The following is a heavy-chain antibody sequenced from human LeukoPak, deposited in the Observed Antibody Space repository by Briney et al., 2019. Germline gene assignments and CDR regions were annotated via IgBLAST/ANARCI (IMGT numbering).Heavy chain of an antibody. CDR2: IYYSGST. V-gene: IGHV4-61*08. CDR3: ARSVEMATIPFDS. D-gene: IGHD5-24*01. J-gene: IGHJ4*02. CDR1: GGSISSGGYY. Sequence: PSETLSLTCTVSGGSISSGGYYWTWIRQPPGKGLEWIGYIYYSGSTNYNPSLKSRVTMSVDMSKSQFSLKLSSVTAADTAVYYCARSVEMATIPFDSWGRGTLVTVSS.